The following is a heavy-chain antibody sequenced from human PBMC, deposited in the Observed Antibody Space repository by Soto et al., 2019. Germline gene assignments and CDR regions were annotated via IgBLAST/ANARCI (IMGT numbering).Heavy chain of an antibody. CDR1: GGSISSYY. CDR3: ARGLYYDFWSGYYTGAPYNWFDP. D-gene: IGHD3-3*01. V-gene: IGHV4-59*01. J-gene: IGHJ5*02. Sequence: TLSLTCTVSGGSISSYYWSWIRQPPGKGLEWIGYIYYSGSTNYNPSLKSRVTISVDTSKNQFSLKLSSVTAADTAAYYCARGLYYDFWSGYYTGAPYNWFDPWGQGTLVTVSS. CDR2: IYYSGST.